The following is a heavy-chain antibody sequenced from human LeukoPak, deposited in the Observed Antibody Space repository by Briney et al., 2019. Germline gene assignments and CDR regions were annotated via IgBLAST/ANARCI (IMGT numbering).Heavy chain of an antibody. CDR2: ISGSGGST. CDR3: AKVWRGHCSSTSCFLNDY. Sequence: GGSLRLSCAASGFTFSSYAMSWVRQAPGKGLEWVSAISGSGGSTYYADSVKGRFTISRDNSKNTLYLQMNSLRAEDTAVYYCAKVWRGHCSSTSCFLNDYWGQGTLVTVSS. J-gene: IGHJ4*02. V-gene: IGHV3-23*01. CDR1: GFTFSSYA. D-gene: IGHD2-2*01.